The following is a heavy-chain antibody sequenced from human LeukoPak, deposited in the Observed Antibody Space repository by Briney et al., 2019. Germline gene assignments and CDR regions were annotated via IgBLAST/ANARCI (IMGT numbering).Heavy chain of an antibody. CDR3: ARDRLYYDSSGYYSY. CDR1: GYTFTGYY. Sequence: ASVKVSCKASGYTFTGYYMHWVRQAPGQGLEWMEWINPNSGGTNYAQKFQGRVTMTRDTSISTAYMELSRLKSDDTAVYYCARDRLYYDSSGYYSYWGQGTLVTVSS. CDR2: INPNSGGT. D-gene: IGHD3-22*01. J-gene: IGHJ4*02. V-gene: IGHV1-2*02.